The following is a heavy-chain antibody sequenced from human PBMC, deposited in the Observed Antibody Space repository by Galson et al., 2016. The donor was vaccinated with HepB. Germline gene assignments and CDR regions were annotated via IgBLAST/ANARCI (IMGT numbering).Heavy chain of an antibody. V-gene: IGHV4-39*01. CDR2: IYYSGIA. J-gene: IGHJ4*02. CDR3: ARQFDLREGNYYEY. Sequence: SETLSLTCTVSGGSISGSPHYWGWIRQPPGKGLEWIASIYYSGIAYYSPSLQSRVSISVDTSKNPFSLRLRSVTAADTSVYYCARQFDLREGNYYEYWGQGILVTVSS. CDR1: GGSISGSPHY.